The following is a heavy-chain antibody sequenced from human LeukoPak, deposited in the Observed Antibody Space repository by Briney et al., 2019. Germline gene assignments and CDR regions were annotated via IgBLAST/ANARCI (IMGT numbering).Heavy chain of an antibody. Sequence: PGGSLRLSCAASGFTFSSYGMHWVRQAPGKGLEWVADISYDRSNKYYADPVKGRFTISRDNSKNTLYLQMNSLRAEDTAVYYCAKDRGSGTEYGMDVWGKGTTVTVSS. CDR1: GFTFSSYG. J-gene: IGHJ6*04. CDR2: ISYDRSNK. D-gene: IGHD1-1*01. CDR3: AKDRGSGTEYGMDV. V-gene: IGHV3-30*18.